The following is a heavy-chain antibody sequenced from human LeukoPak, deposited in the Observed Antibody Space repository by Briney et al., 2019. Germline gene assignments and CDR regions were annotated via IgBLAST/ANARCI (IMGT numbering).Heavy chain of an antibody. Sequence: GGSLRLSCAASGFTFGTYEMNWVRQAPGKGLEWVSYISSSGSAIQYADSVKGRFTISRDNAKNSLYLQMNSLRAEDTAVYYCATKVAGTSHFSYWGQGTLVTVSS. V-gene: IGHV3-48*03. CDR2: ISSSGSAI. D-gene: IGHD6-19*01. CDR1: GFTFGTYE. J-gene: IGHJ4*02. CDR3: ATKVAGTSHFSY.